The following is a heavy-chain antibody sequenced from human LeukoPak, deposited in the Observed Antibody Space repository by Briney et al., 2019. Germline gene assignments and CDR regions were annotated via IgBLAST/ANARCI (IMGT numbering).Heavy chain of an antibody. D-gene: IGHD4-17*01. V-gene: IGHV3-23*01. CDR1: GFTFSNYA. CDR2: ISSSAVST. J-gene: IGHJ4*02. CDR3: AKDQDGDPPYY. Sequence: GGSLRLSCSAPGFTFSNYAMSWVRQTPAKGLEWVSAISSSAVSTYYADSVKGRFTISRDNSKNTLYLQMNSLRAEDTAVYYCAKDQDGDPPYYWGQGTLVTVSS.